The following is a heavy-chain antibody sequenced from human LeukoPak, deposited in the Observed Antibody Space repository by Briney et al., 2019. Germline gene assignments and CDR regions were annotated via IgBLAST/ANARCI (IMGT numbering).Heavy chain of an antibody. D-gene: IGHD2-15*01. CDR3: ARGIVVVVAATPYNWFDP. Sequence: GGSLRLSCAASGFTFSSYWMSWVRQAPGKGLEWVSYISSSGSTIYYADSVKGRFTISRDNAKNSLYLQMNSLRAEDTAVYYCARGIVVVVAATPYNWFDPWGQGTLVIVSS. J-gene: IGHJ5*02. V-gene: IGHV3-48*04. CDR1: GFTFSSYW. CDR2: ISSSGSTI.